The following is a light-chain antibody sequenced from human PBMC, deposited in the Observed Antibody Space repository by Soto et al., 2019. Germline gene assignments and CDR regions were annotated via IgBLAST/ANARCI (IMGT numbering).Light chain of an antibody. Sequence: DIQVTQSPSTLSASAGDRVTITCRASQSISRWLAWYQQKPGRAPNLLIYDASSLESGVPSRFSGSGSGTEFTLTISSLNPDDFASYYCQHYSRDSTFGQGTKVDIK. CDR1: QSISRW. CDR3: QHYSRDST. V-gene: IGKV1-5*01. J-gene: IGKJ1*01. CDR2: DAS.